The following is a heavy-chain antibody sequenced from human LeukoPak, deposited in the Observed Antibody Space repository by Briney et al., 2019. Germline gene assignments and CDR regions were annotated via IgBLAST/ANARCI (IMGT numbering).Heavy chain of an antibody. CDR1: GGIFRSYT. CDR3: ARGTTIFGVVIIASY. D-gene: IGHD3-3*01. V-gene: IGHV1-69*02. Sequence: GASVKVSCKASGGIFRSYTISWVRQAPGQGLEWMGRIIPILGIANYAQKFQGRVTITADKYTSADSMELSRLRSEDTAVYYCARGTTIFGVVIIASYWGQGTLVTVSS. J-gene: IGHJ4*02. CDR2: IIPILGIA.